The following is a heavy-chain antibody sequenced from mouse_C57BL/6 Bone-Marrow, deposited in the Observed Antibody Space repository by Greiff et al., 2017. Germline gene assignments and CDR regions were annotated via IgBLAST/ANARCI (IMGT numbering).Heavy chain of an antibody. CDR2: IYPRSGNT. CDR1: GYTFTSYG. Sequence: VQLQQSGAELARPGASVKLSCKASGYTFTSYGISWVKQRPGQGLEWIGEIYPRSGNTYYNEKFKGKATLTADKSSSTAYMELRSLTSEDSAVYFCARRFSLYYDYDGYYFDYWGQGTTLTVSS. V-gene: IGHV1-81*01. CDR3: ARRFSLYYDYDGYYFDY. D-gene: IGHD2-4*01. J-gene: IGHJ2*01.